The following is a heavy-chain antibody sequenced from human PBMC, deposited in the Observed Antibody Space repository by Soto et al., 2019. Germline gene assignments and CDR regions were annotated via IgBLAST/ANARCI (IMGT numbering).Heavy chain of an antibody. CDR3: AKMASAISPIVIPNWFDP. J-gene: IGHJ5*02. CDR2: IYNSGNT. CDR1: GGSVTCGDCC. D-gene: IGHD3-16*02. V-gene: IGHV4-31*03. Sequence: PSETLSLTCTVSGGSVTCGDCCWSWIRQRPGKGLEWIGCIYNSGNTYYNPSLHSRFIISQDTSKDQFSLRLNSLTAADSAIYYCAKMASAISPIVIPNWFDPWGQGILVTVSS.